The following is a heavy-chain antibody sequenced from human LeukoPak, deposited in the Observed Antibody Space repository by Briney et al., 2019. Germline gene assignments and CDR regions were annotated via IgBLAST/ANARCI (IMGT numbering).Heavy chain of an antibody. V-gene: IGHV3-23*01. CDR3: AKGAYYDSSGYIFDY. D-gene: IGHD3-22*01. CDR1: GFTFSGYA. Sequence: PGGSLRLSCAASGFTFSGYAMSWVRQAPGKGLEWVSAISGSGGSTHYADSVKGRFTISRDNSKNTLYLQMNSLRAEDTAVYYCAKGAYYDSSGYIFDYWGQGTLVTVSS. J-gene: IGHJ4*02. CDR2: ISGSGGST.